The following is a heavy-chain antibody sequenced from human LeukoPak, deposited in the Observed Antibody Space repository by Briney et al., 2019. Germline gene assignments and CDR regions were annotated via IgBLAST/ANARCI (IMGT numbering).Heavy chain of an antibody. D-gene: IGHD6-25*01. V-gene: IGHV3-64*01. CDR1: GFTFSSYA. Sequence: PGGSLRLSCVVSGFTFSSYAIHWVRQAPGKGLEYVSAISRDGASTFYANSVKGRFTTSRDNSKNMVWLQMGSLRPDDMGVYYRAGKLGSSGFHPIDPLYGMDVWGQGTTVTVSS. CDR2: ISRDGAST. CDR3: AGKLGSSGFHPIDPLYGMDV. J-gene: IGHJ6*02.